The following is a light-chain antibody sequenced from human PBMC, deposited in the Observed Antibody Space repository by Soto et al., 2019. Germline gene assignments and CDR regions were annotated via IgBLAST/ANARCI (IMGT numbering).Light chain of an antibody. Sequence: DIQLTQSPSSLSASVGDRVTITCRASQSISNYLNWYQQKPGKAHKLLIYAASTLQSGVPSRFSGSGSGTDVTLTISSLQPEDFANYYCQQSYITPWTFGQGTKVEIK. CDR3: QQSYITPWT. CDR2: AAS. J-gene: IGKJ1*01. V-gene: IGKV1-39*01. CDR1: QSISNY.